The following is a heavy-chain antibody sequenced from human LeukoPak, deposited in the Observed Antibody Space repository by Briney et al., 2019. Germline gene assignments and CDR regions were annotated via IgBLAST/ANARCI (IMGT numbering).Heavy chain of an antibody. Sequence: PGGSLRLSRAASGFTFSSYAMNWVRQAPGRGLEWVSGINWNGGSTGYADSVKGRFTISRDNAKNSLYLQMNSLRAEDTALYYCARDSGTAMVKDYWGQGTLVTVSS. CDR3: ARDSGTAMVKDY. CDR1: GFTFSSYA. V-gene: IGHV3-20*04. D-gene: IGHD5-18*01. J-gene: IGHJ4*02. CDR2: INWNGGST.